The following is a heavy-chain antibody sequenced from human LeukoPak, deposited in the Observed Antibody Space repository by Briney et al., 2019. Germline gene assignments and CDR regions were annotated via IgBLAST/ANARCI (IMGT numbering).Heavy chain of an antibody. V-gene: IGHV3-23*01. J-gene: IGHJ4*02. CDR2: LIGSSGST. CDR3: AKGAYDYIEIAYFDS. CDR1: GFTSTKYA. D-gene: IGHD5-12*01. Sequence: GGSLRLSCAASGFTSTKYAMYWVRQAPGKGLEWVSVLIGSSGSTDYADSVKGRFTMSRDISKNTLSLQMNSLRAEDTAIYYCAKGAYDYIEIAYFDSWGQGTLVTVSS.